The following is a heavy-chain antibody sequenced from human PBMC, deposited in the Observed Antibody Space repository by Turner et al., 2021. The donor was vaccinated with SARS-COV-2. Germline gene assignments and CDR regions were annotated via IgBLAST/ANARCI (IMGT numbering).Heavy chain of an antibody. V-gene: IGHV3-7*01. Sequence: EVQLVESGGGLVQPGGSLRLSCAASGFTFSSIWVSWVRQGPGKGLEWVANIKEDGSGKYYVDSVKGRFTISRDNAKNSVYLQMNSLRAEDTAVYYCARRRGMDVWGQGTTVTVSS. J-gene: IGHJ6*02. CDR2: IKEDGSGK. CDR1: GFTFSSIW. CDR3: ARRRGMDV.